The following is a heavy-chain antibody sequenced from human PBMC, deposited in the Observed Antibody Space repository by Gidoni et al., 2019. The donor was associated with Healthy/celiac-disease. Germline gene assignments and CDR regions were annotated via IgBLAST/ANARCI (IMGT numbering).Heavy chain of an antibody. Sequence: QVQLQESGPGLVKPSQTLSLTCTVSGGSISSGGYYWSWIRQHPGKGLEWIGYIYYSGSTYYNPSLKSRVTISVDTSKNQFSLKLSSVTAADTAVYYCARNPMEPVTVIAFDIWGQGTMVTVSS. CDR1: GGSISSGGYY. D-gene: IGHD4-17*01. J-gene: IGHJ3*02. V-gene: IGHV4-31*03. CDR2: IYYSGST. CDR3: ARNPMEPVTVIAFDI.